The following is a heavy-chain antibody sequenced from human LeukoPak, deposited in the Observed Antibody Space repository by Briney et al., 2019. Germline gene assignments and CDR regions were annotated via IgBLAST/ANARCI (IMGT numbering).Heavy chain of an antibody. CDR2: IYSGGST. CDR3: ARGILDSSGYAYYFDY. V-gene: IGHV3-66*01. Sequence: PGGSLRLSCAASGFTVSSNYMSWVRQAPGKGLEWVSLIYSGGSTYYADSVKGRFTISRDHSKNTLYLQMNSLRAEDTAVYYCARGILDSSGYAYYFDYWGQGTLVTVSS. J-gene: IGHJ4*02. CDR1: GFTVSSNY. D-gene: IGHD3-22*01.